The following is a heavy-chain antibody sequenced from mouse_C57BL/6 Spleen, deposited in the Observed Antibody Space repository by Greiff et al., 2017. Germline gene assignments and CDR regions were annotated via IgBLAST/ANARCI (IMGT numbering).Heavy chain of an antibody. Sequence: VQLQQSGPELVKPGASVKISCKASGYSFTGYYMNWVKQSPEKSLEWIGEINPSTGGTTYNQKFKAKATLTVDKSSSTAYMQLKSLTSEDSAVYYCARGGLRRNWYFDVWGTGTTVTVSS. CDR3: ARGGLRRNWYFDV. CDR1: GYSFTGYY. D-gene: IGHD2-4*01. V-gene: IGHV1-42*01. J-gene: IGHJ1*03. CDR2: INPSTGGT.